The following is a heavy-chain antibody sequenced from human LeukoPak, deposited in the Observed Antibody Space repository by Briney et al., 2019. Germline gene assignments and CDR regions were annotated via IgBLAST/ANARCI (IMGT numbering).Heavy chain of an antibody. J-gene: IGHJ4*02. CDR2: IYYSGST. V-gene: IGHV4-59*08. D-gene: IGHD6-13*01. CDR1: GGSISSYY. Sequence: SETLSLTCTVSGGSISSYYWSWIRQPPGKGLEWIGYIYYSGSTNYNPSLKSRVTISVDTSKNQFSLKLSSVTAADTAVYYCARHCYVVYSSSWPTYFFDYWGQGTLVTVSS. CDR3: ARHCYVVYSSSWPTYFFDY.